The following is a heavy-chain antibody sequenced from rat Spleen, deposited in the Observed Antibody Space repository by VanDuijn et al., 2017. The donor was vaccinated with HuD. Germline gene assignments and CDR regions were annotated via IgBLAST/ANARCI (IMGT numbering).Heavy chain of an antibody. Sequence: QVQLKESGPGLVQPSQTLSLTCTVSGFSLTRYHVSWVRQPQGKGLEWMGVIWTGGNTANNSLLKYRLSISRDTSKSKVFLKMNSLQTEDTSTYCWARARTYYGYNSYYFDYWGQGVMVTVSS. CDR3: ARARTYYGYNSYYFDY. CDR2: IWTGGNT. CDR1: GFSLTRYH. D-gene: IGHD1-9*01. V-gene: IGHV2-43*01. J-gene: IGHJ2*01.